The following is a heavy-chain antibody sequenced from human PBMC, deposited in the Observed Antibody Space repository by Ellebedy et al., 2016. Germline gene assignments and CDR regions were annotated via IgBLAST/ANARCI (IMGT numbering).Heavy chain of an antibody. D-gene: IGHD6-6*01. CDR1: GFTFSSSG. Sequence: GGSLRLSXAASGFTFSSSGMHWVRQAPGKGLEWVAVLWYDGSNKYYADSVKGRFTISRDNSKNTLYLQMNSLRAEDTAVYYCTRGIAARPWFFDYWGQGTLVTVSS. V-gene: IGHV3-33*01. CDR3: TRGIAARPWFFDY. CDR2: LWYDGSNK. J-gene: IGHJ4*02.